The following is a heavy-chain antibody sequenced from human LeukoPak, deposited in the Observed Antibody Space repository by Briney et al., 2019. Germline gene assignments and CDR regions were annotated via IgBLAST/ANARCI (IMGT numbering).Heavy chain of an antibody. Sequence: GGSLRLSCAASGFTFGTYWMHWVRQAPGKGLEWVANIKQDGSEKYYVDSVKGRFTISRDNAKNSLYLQMNSLRAEDTAVYYCATDRVIPFDYWGQGTLVTVSS. CDR2: IKQDGSEK. J-gene: IGHJ4*02. D-gene: IGHD1-14*01. V-gene: IGHV3-7*03. CDR3: ATDRVIPFDY. CDR1: GFTFGTYW.